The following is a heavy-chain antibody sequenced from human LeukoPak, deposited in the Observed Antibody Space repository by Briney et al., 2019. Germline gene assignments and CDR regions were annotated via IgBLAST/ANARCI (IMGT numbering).Heavy chain of an antibody. V-gene: IGHV4-59*01. CDR3: ARSSRYTVGLFDY. J-gene: IGHJ4*02. D-gene: IGHD5-12*01. CDR2: IYYSGST. Sequence: SETLSLTCTVSGGSISSYYWSWIRQPPGKGLEWIGYIYYSGSTNYNPSLKSRVTISVDTSKNQFSLKLSSVTAADTAVYYCARSSRYTVGLFDYWGQGTLVTVSS. CDR1: GGSISSYY.